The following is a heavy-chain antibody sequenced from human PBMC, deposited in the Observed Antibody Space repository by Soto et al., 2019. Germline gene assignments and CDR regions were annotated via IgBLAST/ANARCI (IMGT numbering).Heavy chain of an antibody. CDR3: ARREIQGPIDY. D-gene: IGHD1-26*01. J-gene: IGHJ4*02. CDR1: GYSISSSNW. CDR2: IYYSGTT. V-gene: IGHV4-28*01. Sequence: QVQLQESGPGLVKPSDTLSLTCAVSGYSISSSNWWGWIRQPPGKGLEWIGYIYYSGTTYYNPSLKSRVPMSVDTSNSQFSLKLTSVTAVATAVYYCARREIQGPIDYWGQGTLVTVSS.